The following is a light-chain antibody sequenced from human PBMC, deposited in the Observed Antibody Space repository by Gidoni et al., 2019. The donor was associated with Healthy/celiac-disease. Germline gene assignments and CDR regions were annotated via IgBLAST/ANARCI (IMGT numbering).Light chain of an antibody. J-gene: IGKJ4*02. CDR1: QSVSSSY. Sequence: EIVFTQSPGTLSLSPGERATLSCRASQSVSSSYLAWYQQKPGQAPRLLLYGASSRATSIPDRFSGSGSGTDFTLTISRLEPEDVAVYYWQQYGSSPLTFGGGTKVEIK. V-gene: IGKV3-20*01. CDR2: GAS. CDR3: QQYGSSPLT.